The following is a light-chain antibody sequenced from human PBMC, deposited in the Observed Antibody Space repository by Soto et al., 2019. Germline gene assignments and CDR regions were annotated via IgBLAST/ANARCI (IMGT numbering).Light chain of an antibody. V-gene: IGKV1-39*01. CDR3: QQSYSSPPT. CDR2: AAS. CDR1: QSISNH. J-gene: IGKJ1*01. Sequence: DIQMTQSPSSLSASVEDRVIITCRASQSISNHLNWYQQKPGKAPKILIFAASSLQSGVPSRFSGSRSGPDFTLTISSLQPEDFATYYCQQSYSSPPTFGQGTTVDIK.